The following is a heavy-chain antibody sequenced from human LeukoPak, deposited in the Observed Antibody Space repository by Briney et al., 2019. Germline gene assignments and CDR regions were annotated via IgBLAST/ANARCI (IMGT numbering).Heavy chain of an antibody. Sequence: PSETLSLTCTVSGGSISSYYWSWIRQPAGKGLEWVSVIYSGGSTYYADSVKGRFTISRDNSKNTLYLQMNSLRAEDTAVYYCARVRKEYQLLLFDYWGQGTLVTVSS. CDR2: IYSGGST. D-gene: IGHD2-2*01. V-gene: IGHV3-53*01. CDR3: ARVRKEYQLLLFDY. J-gene: IGHJ4*02. CDR1: GGSISSYY.